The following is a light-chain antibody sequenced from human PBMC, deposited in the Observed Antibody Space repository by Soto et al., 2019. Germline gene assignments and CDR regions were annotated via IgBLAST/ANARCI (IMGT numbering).Light chain of an antibody. Sequence: IHRTRSPSTLSASVGDRVTITCRASQSISSWLAWYQQKPGKAPKLLIYKASSLESGVPSRFSGSGSGTEFTLTISSLQPDDFATYYCQQYNSYGYTFGQGTKVDIK. CDR3: QQYNSYGYT. CDR1: QSISSW. J-gene: IGKJ2*01. CDR2: KAS. V-gene: IGKV1-5*03.